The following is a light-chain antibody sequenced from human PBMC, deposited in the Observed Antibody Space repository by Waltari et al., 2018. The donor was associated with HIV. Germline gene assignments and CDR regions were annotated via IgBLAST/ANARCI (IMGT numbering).Light chain of an antibody. CDR2: KDS. J-gene: IGLJ2*01. CDR1: ALPKQY. V-gene: IGLV3-25*03. CDR3: QSADSSYTYPGVV. Sequence: SYELTQPPSVSVSPGQTARNTCSGDALPKQYAYWYQQKPGQAPVLVIYKDSERPSGIPGRFSGSSSGTTVTLTISGVQAEDEADYYCQSADSSYTYPGVVFGGGTKLTVL.